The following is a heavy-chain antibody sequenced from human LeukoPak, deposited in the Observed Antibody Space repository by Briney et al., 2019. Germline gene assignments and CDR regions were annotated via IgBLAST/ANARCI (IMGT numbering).Heavy chain of an antibody. CDR1: GFAVSNKF. V-gene: IGHV3-53*01. CDR3: AREPRDGYNLDY. CDR2: IRVGDVT. Sequence: GGSLRLSCAASGFAVSNKFMYWVRQAPGKGLEWVSVIRVGDVTHYADSVKGRFTTSRDSSKNTVYLQMESLRVEDTAVYYCAREPRDGYNLDYWGQGTLVTVSS. D-gene: IGHD5-24*01. J-gene: IGHJ4*02.